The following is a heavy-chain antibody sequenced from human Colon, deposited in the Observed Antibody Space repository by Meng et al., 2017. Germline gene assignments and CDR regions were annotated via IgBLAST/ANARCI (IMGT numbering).Heavy chain of an antibody. J-gene: IGHJ4*02. D-gene: IGHD1-1*01. CDR1: GDSIRRDIW. CDR3: GRDQGRQLINH. CDR2: VYHRGDT. Sequence: QVQLQESGPGLGKPSGDLSLTCAVSGDSIRRDIWWSWVRQPPGKGLEWIGEVYHRGDTNYNPSLKSRVVISVDRSKNQFSLNLSSVTAADTAVYYCGRDQGRQLINHWGQGTLVTVSS. V-gene: IGHV4-4*02.